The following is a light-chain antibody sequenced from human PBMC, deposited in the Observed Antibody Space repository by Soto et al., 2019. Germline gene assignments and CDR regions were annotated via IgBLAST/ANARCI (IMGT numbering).Light chain of an antibody. Sequence: QLVLTQPPSASGTPRQRVTISCSGSSSNVGSNTVSWYQQLPGTAPKVLIYSDDQRPSGVPDRFSGSRSGSSASLAISGLQSGDEADYYCASWEDSLNGWVIGGGTKVTVL. CDR1: SSNVGSNT. CDR3: ASWEDSLNGWV. J-gene: IGLJ3*02. CDR2: SDD. V-gene: IGLV1-44*01.